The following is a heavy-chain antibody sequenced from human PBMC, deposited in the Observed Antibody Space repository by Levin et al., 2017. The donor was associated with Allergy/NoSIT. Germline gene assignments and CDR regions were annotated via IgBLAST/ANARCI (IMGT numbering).Heavy chain of an antibody. CDR3: ARGHLYCSSTSCYYYGMDV. CDR2: IGTAGDT. D-gene: IGHD2-2*01. J-gene: IGHJ6*02. V-gene: IGHV3-13*01. CDR1: GFTFSSYD. Sequence: SCAASGFTFSSYDMHWVRQATGKGLEWVSAIGTAGDTYYPGSVKGRFTISRENAKNSLYLQMNSLRAGDTAVYYCARGHLYCSSTSCYYYGMDVWGQGTTVTVSS.